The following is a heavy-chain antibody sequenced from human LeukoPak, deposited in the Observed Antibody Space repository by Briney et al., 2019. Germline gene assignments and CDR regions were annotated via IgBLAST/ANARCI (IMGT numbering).Heavy chain of an antibody. Sequence: SETLSLTCAVYGGSFSGYYWSWIRQPPGKGLEWIGEINHSGSTNYNPSLKSRVTISVDTSKNQFSLKLSSVTAADTAVYYCASTSPGDYWGQGTLVTVSS. CDR3: ASTSPGDY. J-gene: IGHJ4*02. CDR2: INHSGST. D-gene: IGHD2-2*01. V-gene: IGHV4-34*01. CDR1: GGSFSGYY.